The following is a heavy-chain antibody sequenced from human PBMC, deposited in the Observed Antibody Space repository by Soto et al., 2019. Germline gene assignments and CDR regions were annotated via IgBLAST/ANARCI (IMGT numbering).Heavy chain of an antibody. CDR3: ARVSYGDYAEGMDV. Sequence: GGSLRLSCAASGFTVSSNYMSSVRQAPGKGLEWVSVIYSGGSTYYADCVKGRFTISRDNSKHTLYLQMNSLRDEDTAVYYCARVSYGDYAEGMDVWGQGTTVTVSS. CDR1: GFTVSSNY. V-gene: IGHV3-53*01. J-gene: IGHJ6*02. D-gene: IGHD4-17*01. CDR2: IYSGGST.